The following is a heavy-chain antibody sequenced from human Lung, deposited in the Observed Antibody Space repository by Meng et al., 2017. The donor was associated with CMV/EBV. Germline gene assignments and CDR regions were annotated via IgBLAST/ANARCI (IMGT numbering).Heavy chain of an antibody. CDR3: AKVRGYFSSTSGSPLHY. V-gene: IGHV3-23*03. Sequence: GESXKISCAASGFTFSSYAMSWVRQAPGKGLEWVSVIYSGGSSTYYGDSVKGRFTISRDNSKNTLYLQMNSLRAEDTAVYYCAKVRGYFSSTSGSPLHYWGQGTLVTVSS. J-gene: IGHJ4*02. CDR1: GFTFSSYA. D-gene: IGHD2-2*01. CDR2: IYSGGSST.